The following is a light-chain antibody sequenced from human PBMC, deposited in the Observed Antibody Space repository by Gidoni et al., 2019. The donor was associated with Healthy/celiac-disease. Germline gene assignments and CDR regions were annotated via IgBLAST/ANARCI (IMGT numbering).Light chain of an antibody. CDR3: QQYGSSPPWT. J-gene: IGKJ1*01. V-gene: IGKV3-20*01. CDR1: HSVSSSY. Sequence: EIVLTPSPATLSLSPGARATLPCRASHSVSSSYLAWYQQKPGQAPRLLIYGASSRATGIPDRCSGSGSGTDVTLTISRLEPEDFAVYYCQQYGSSPPWTFGQGTKVEIK. CDR2: GAS.